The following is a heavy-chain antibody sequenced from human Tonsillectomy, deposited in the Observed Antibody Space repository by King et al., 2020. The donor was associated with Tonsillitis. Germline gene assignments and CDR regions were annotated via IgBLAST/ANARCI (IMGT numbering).Heavy chain of an antibody. V-gene: IGHV3-7*01. D-gene: IGHD6-19*01. J-gene: IGHJ4*02. CDR2: IKHDGSEK. CDR1: GFTFSRFW. CDR3: ATPASGRADY. Sequence: VQLVESGGGLVQPGGSLRLSCAASGFTFSRFWMSWVRQAPGKGLEWVANIKHDGSEKYYVESVRGRFTISRDNAENSLYLQMNSLRAEATAVYYCATPASGRADYWGQGTLGTVSS.